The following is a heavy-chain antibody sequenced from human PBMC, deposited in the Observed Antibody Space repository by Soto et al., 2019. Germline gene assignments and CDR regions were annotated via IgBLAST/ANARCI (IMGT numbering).Heavy chain of an antibody. D-gene: IGHD6-19*01. J-gene: IGHJ4*02. CDR2: INAGNGNT. Sequence: GASVKVSCKASGYTFTSYAMHWVRQAPGQRLEWMGWINAGNGNTKYSQKFQGRVTITRDTSASTAYMELSSLRSEDTAVHYCARDLSGWYEFSMYYFDYWGQGTLVTVSS. V-gene: IGHV1-3*01. CDR1: GYTFTSYA. CDR3: ARDLSGWYEFSMYYFDY.